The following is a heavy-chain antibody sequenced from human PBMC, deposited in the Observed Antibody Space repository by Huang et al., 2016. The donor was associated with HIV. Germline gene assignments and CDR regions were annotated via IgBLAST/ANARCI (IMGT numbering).Heavy chain of an antibody. Sequence: QVQLVESGGGVVQPGRSLRIACAASGFTFSSYGMHWVRQAPGKWLEVVAVISYDAKTKYYADSGKGRVSISRDNSKTTVYLQLNSLRLEDTAVYYCAKGGSAAAVLDFWGQGTLVTVSS. CDR3: AKGGSAAAVLDF. J-gene: IGHJ4*02. D-gene: IGHD6-13*01. CDR2: ISYDAKTK. CDR1: GFTFSSYG. V-gene: IGHV3-30*18.